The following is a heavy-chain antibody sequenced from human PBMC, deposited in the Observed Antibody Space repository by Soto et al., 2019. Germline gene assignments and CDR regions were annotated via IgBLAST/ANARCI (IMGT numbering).Heavy chain of an antibody. Sequence: SQTLSLTCAVYAGSFSGYYWRWIRQPPGRGRVWIGENNHSITTNYNPSLKSRLTISVDTSKNQFSLKLSSVTAADTAVYYCARGGYSSSWRFIHDAFDIWGQGTMVTVSS. CDR1: AGSFSGYY. CDR3: ARGGYSSSWRFIHDAFDI. V-gene: IGHV4-34*01. D-gene: IGHD6-13*01. CDR2: NNHSITT. J-gene: IGHJ3*02.